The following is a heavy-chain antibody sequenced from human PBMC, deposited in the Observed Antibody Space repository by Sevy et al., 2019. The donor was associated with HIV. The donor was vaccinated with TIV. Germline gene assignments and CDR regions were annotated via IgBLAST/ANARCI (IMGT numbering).Heavy chain of an antibody. Sequence: GGSLRLSCAASGFTFSHHNMNWVRQAPGKGLEWISYISKSGSTTYFADSVRGRFTISRDNAQNSLFLEMHSLTDEDTAVYYCARDENRELGTIPLDSWGRGIQVTVSS. CDR3: ARDENRELGTIPLDS. V-gene: IGHV3-48*02. D-gene: IGHD7-27*01. CDR2: ISKSGSTT. CDR1: GFTFSHHN. J-gene: IGHJ4*02.